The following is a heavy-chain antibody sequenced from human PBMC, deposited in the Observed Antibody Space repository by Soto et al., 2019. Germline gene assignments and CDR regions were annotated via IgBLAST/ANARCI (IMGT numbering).Heavy chain of an antibody. V-gene: IGHV3-11*06. CDR3: ARDTRVAARGSSGPDY. J-gene: IGHJ4*02. D-gene: IGHD6-6*01. CDR2: ISSSSSYT. CDR1: GFTFSDYY. Sequence: RRLSCAASGFTFSDYYMSWIRQAPGKGLEWVSYISSSSSYTNYADSVKGRFTISRDNAKNSLYLQMNSLRAEDTAVYYCARDTRVAARGSSGPDYWGQGTLVTVSS.